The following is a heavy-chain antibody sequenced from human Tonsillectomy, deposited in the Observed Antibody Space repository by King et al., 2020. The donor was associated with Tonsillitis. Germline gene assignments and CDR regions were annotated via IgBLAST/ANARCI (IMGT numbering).Heavy chain of an antibody. D-gene: IGHD1-26*01. V-gene: IGHV4-59*08. CDR1: GGSISNYY. CDR3: ARHKPSILGATTFDY. Sequence: RLQESGPGLVKPSETLSLTCTVSGGSISNYYWSWIRQPPGKGLEWIGYSGSTNYNPSLKSRVTMSVDTSTNQFSLKMSSVTAADTAVYYCARHKPSILGATTFDYWGQGTLVTVSS. J-gene: IGHJ4*02. CDR2: YSGST.